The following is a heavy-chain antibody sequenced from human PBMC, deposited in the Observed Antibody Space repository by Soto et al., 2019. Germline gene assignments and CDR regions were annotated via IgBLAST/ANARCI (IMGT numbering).Heavy chain of an antibody. J-gene: IGHJ4*02. CDR1: GYTFTSYA. CDR3: ASRPVHYGDYPDH. D-gene: IGHD4-17*01. Sequence: ASVKVSCKASGYTFTSYAMHWVRQAPGQRLEWMGWINAGNGNTKYSQKFQGRVTITRDTSAGTAYMELSSLRSEDTAVYYCASRPVHYGDYPDHWGQGTLVTVSS. CDR2: INAGNGNT. V-gene: IGHV1-3*01.